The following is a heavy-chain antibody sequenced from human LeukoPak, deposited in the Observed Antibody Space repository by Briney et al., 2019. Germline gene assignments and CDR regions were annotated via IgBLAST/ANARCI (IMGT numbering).Heavy chain of an antibody. CDR2: IIPILGIA. CDR3: AKSFLSGSYWGPLGD. J-gene: IGHJ4*02. V-gene: IGHV1-69*04. D-gene: IGHD1-26*01. CDR1: GGTFSSYA. Sequence: EASVKVSCKASGGTFSSYAISWVRQAPGQGLEWMGRIIPILGIANYAQKFQGRVTITADKSTSTAYMGLSSLRPEDTAVYYCAKSFLSGSYWGPLGDWGQGTLVTVSS.